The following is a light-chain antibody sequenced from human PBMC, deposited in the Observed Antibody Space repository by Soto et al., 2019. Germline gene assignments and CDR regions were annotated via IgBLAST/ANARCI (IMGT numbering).Light chain of an antibody. CDR2: GAS. CDR1: QTVSGNY. J-gene: IGKJ1*01. V-gene: IGKV3-20*01. CDR3: QQYGGSRA. Sequence: ESVLTQSPGTLSLSPGEGATLSCRVSQTVSGNYLAWYQQKPGQAPRLLIYGASSRATGIPDRFSGSGSGTDFTLIITRLEPEHYAVYFCQQYGGSRAFGQGTKVDIK.